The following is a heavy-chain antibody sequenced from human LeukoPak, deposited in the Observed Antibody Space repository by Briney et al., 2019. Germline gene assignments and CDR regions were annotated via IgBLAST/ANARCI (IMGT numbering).Heavy chain of an antibody. CDR2: IYYSGST. CDR1: GGSISSPNYY. Sequence: PSETPSLTCTISGGSISSPNYYWGWIRQPPGKGLEWIGSIYYSGSTYYNPPLKSRVTISVDTSKNQFSLKLNSVTAADTAVHYCASHHDNGDYVRAFDIWSQGTVVTVSS. V-gene: IGHV4-39*01. J-gene: IGHJ3*02. CDR3: ASHHDNGDYVRAFDI. D-gene: IGHD4-17*01.